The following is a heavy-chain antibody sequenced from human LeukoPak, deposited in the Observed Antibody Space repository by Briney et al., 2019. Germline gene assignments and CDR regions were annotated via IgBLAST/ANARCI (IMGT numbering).Heavy chain of an antibody. D-gene: IGHD6-19*01. CDR2: ISSSSSTI. CDR1: GFTVSSNY. Sequence: GGSLRLSCAASGFTVSSNYMSWVRQAPGKGLEWVSYISSSSSTIYYADSVKGRFTISRDNAKNSLYLQMNSLRAEDTAVYYCATLAVAGRYWGQGTLVTVSS. J-gene: IGHJ4*02. CDR3: ATLAVAGRY. V-gene: IGHV3-48*04.